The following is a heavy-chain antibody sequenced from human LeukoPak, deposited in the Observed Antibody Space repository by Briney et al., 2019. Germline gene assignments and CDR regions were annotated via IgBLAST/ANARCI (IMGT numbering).Heavy chain of an antibody. J-gene: IGHJ6*03. Sequence: ASVKVSCKVSGYTLTELSMHWVRQAPGKGLEWMGGFDPEDGETIYAQKFQGRVTMTEDTSTDTAYMELSSLRSEDTAVYYCATDRHRAECGGDCYSRSDYYYYYMDVWGKGTTVTVSS. CDR3: ATDRHRAECGGDCYSRSDYYYYYMDV. CDR1: GYTLTELS. V-gene: IGHV1-24*01. D-gene: IGHD2-21*02. CDR2: FDPEDGET.